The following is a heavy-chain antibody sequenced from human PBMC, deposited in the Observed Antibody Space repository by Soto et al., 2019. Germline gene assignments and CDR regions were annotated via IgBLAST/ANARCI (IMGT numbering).Heavy chain of an antibody. J-gene: IGHJ6*02. CDR1: GDSISSSSYY. CDR3: ARQSGYYYYAMDV. V-gene: IGHV4-39*01. Sequence: QLQLQESGPGLVKPSETLSLICTVSGDSISSSSYYWGWIRQPPGKGLEWIGSIYYSGSTYYNPSLKSRVTISVDTSKNQFSLKLNSVTAADTAVYYCARQSGYYYYAMDVWGQGTTVTVSS. CDR2: IYYSGST.